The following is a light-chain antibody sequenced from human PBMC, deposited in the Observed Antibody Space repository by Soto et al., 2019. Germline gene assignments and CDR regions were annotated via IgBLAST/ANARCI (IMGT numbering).Light chain of an antibody. CDR3: SAWDDRLTGWV. Sequence: QSVLTQPPSASGTPGQRVTISCSGSSSNIGSNTVNWYQQLPGTAPKLLIYSNNQRPSGVPDRFSGSKSGTSASLAISGLHPEDEAHYYCSAWDDRLTGWVFGGVTKLTAL. CDR2: SNN. J-gene: IGLJ3*02. CDR1: SSNIGSNT. V-gene: IGLV1-44*01.